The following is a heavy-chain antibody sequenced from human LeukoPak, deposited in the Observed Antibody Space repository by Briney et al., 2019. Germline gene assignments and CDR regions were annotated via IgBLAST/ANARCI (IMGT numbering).Heavy chain of an antibody. Sequence: GGSLRLSCAASGFTFSNYEMSYISGNGNTIYYADSVKGRFTISRDNAKNSLYLQMNSLRAEDTAVYYCARGSLVHYYGSGSYRIRAGFDSWGQGALVTVSS. CDR2: ISGNGNTI. CDR3: ARGSLVHYYGSGSYRIRAGFDS. V-gene: IGHV3-48*03. CDR1: GFTFSNYE. J-gene: IGHJ4*02. D-gene: IGHD3-10*01.